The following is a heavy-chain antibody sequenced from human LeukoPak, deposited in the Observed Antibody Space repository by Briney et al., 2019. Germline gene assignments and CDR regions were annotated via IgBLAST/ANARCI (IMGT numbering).Heavy chain of an antibody. Sequence: GASVKVSCKTSGYTFTGYHVHWVRQAPGQGLEWMGWFNANSGDTKYAQKFQGRVTMTRDTSTGTDYMELTSLISDDTAIYYCARDPYDGNYYFDYWGQGTLVTVAS. CDR3: ARDPYDGNYYFDY. V-gene: IGHV1-2*02. D-gene: IGHD3-3*01. J-gene: IGHJ4*02. CDR1: GYTFTGYH. CDR2: FNANSGDT.